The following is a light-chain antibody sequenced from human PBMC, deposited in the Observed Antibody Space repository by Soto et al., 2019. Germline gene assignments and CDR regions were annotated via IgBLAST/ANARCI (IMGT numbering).Light chain of an antibody. V-gene: IGKV3-11*01. J-gene: IGKJ4*01. Sequence: EIVLTQSPATLSLSPGERATLSCRASQTVSSSLAWYQQQPGQAPRLLIYEASNRATGIPARFSGSGSGADFTLTISRLEPEDFALYYCHRHINWPLTFGGGTKVDIK. CDR3: HRHINWPLT. CDR2: EAS. CDR1: QTVSSS.